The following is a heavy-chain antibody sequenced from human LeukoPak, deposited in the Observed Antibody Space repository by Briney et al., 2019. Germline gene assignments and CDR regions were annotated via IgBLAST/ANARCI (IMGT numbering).Heavy chain of an antibody. CDR2: IWYDGSNK. Sequence: PGRSLRLSCAASGFTFSSYGMHWVRQAPGKGLEWVAVIWYDGSNKYYADSVKGRFTISRDNSKNTLYLQMNSLRAEDTAVYYCARELRGRNIAAAGFDYWGQGTLVTVSS. J-gene: IGHJ4*02. CDR1: GFTFSSYG. CDR3: ARELRGRNIAAAGFDY. V-gene: IGHV3-33*01. D-gene: IGHD6-13*01.